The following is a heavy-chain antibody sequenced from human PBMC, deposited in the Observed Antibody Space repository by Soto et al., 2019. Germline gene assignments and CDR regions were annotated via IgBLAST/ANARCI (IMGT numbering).Heavy chain of an antibody. Sequence: EVQLVESGGGLVQPGGSLRLSCAASGFTFSSYWMHWVRKAPGKGLVWVSRIKTDGTNTQYADSVKGRFTISRDNANNMLYLEMNSLRGEDTAFYYCARPRTSDWAYDIWGQGTMVIVSS. V-gene: IGHV3-74*03. D-gene: IGHD3-9*01. CDR2: IKTDGTNT. CDR3: ARPRTSDWAYDI. CDR1: GFTFSSYW. J-gene: IGHJ3*02.